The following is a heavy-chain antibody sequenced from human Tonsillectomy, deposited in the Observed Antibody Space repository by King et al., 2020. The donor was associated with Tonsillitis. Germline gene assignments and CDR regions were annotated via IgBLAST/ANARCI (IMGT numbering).Heavy chain of an antibody. J-gene: IGHJ4*02. V-gene: IGHV3-23*04. CDR2: VSGSGGST. CDR3: AKDVAVAGGVLYFDY. D-gene: IGHD6-19*01. CDR1: GFTFSSYA. Sequence: VQLVESGGGLVQPGGSLRLSCAASGFTFSSYAMSWVRQAPGKGLEWVSAVSGSGGSTSDADSVKGRLTISRDNSKNTLHMEMNSLRSEDTAVYYCAKDVAVAGGVLYFDYWGQGTLVTVSS.